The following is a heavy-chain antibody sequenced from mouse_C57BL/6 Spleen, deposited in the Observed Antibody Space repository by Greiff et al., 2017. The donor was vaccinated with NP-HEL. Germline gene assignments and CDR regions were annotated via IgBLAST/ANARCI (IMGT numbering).Heavy chain of an antibody. CDR1: GFNIKDYY. CDR3: TPYSNDAWYCDV. J-gene: IGHJ1*01. CDR2: IDPEDGDT. V-gene: IGHV14-1*01. Sequence: EVQLQQSGAELVRPGASVKLSCTASGFNIKDYYMHWVKQRPEQGLEWIGRIDPEDGDTEYAPKFQGKATMTADTSSNTAYLQLSSLTSEETAVDDCTPYSNDAWYCDVWGSGTTVAVSS. D-gene: IGHD2-12*01.